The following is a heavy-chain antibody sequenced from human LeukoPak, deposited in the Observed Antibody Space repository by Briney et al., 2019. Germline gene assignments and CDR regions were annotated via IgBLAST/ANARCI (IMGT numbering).Heavy chain of an antibody. CDR2: IKQDGRER. V-gene: IGHV3-7*04. CDR1: GFTFSSYW. J-gene: IGHJ4*02. Sequence: GGSLRLSCAPSGFTFSSYWMSWVRQAPGKGLEWVANIKQDGRERYYVDSVKGRFTITRDNAKNSLYPQMNSLRAEDTAVYYCARDRGYADYRGQGTLVTVSS. CDR3: ARDRGYADY. D-gene: IGHD3-10*01.